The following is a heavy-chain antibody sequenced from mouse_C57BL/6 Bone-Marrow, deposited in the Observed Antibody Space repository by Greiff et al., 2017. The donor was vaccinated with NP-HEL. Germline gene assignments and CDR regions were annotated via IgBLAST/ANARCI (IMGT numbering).Heavy chain of an antibody. D-gene: IGHD2-3*01. CDR3: ARRGLLEGADAMDY. J-gene: IGHJ4*01. CDR1: GYTFTTYP. V-gene: IGHV1-47*01. CDR2: FHPYNDDT. Sequence: QVQLKESGAELVKPGASVKMSCKASGYTFTTYPIEWMKQNHGKSLEWIGNFHPYNDDTKYNEKFKGKATLTVEKSSSTVYLDLSRLTSDDSAVYYCARRGLLEGADAMDYWGQGTSVTVSS.